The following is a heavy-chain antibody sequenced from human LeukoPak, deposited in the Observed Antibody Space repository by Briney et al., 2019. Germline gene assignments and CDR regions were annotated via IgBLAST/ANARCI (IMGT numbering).Heavy chain of an antibody. D-gene: IGHD6-25*01. J-gene: IGHJ3*02. CDR2: IFTSGAA. V-gene: IGHV4-4*07. CDR3: ASKTSGGIFDI. Sequence: PSETLSLTCSVSGDSISPYSWTWIRQPAGKGLEWIGRIFTSGAAFYNPSLKSRVTMSIATSKAQFSLKLTSVTAADTAVYYCASKTSGGIFDIWGQGTKVTVSS. CDR1: GDSISPYS.